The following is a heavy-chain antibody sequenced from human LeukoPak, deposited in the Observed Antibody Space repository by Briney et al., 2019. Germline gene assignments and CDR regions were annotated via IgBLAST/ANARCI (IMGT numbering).Heavy chain of an antibody. Sequence: PGGSLRLSCAASGFTVSSNYMSWVRQAPGKGLEWVSVIYSGGSTYYADSVKGRFTISRDNSKNTLYLQLNSLRAEDTAVYYCARLADSSGYFPDAFDIWGQGTMVTVSS. CDR2: IYSGGST. V-gene: IGHV3-53*01. CDR3: ARLADSSGYFPDAFDI. J-gene: IGHJ3*02. CDR1: GFTVSSNY. D-gene: IGHD3-22*01.